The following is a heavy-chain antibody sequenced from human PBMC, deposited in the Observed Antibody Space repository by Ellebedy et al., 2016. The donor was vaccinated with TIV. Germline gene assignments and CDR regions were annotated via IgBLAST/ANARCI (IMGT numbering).Heavy chain of an antibody. Sequence: GESLKISCAASGFTFSAYGMHWVRQAPGKGLEWVTYIRYDGSNKYYADSVKGRFTISSDNSKNTLFLEMNSLRAEDTAIYYCAGLWFGDSPRDNSDYWGRGTLVTVSS. CDR1: GFTFSAYG. CDR2: IRYDGSNK. V-gene: IGHV3-30*02. D-gene: IGHD3-10*01. CDR3: AGLWFGDSPRDNSDY. J-gene: IGHJ4*02.